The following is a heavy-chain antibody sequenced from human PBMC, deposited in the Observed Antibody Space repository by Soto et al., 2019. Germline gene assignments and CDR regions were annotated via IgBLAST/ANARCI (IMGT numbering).Heavy chain of an antibody. CDR2: INHSGST. CDR1: GGSFSGYY. CDR3: ARGGIVVVPAARRFDP. Sequence: SETLSLTCAVYGGSFSGYYWSWIRKPPGKGLEWIGEINHSGSTNYNPSLKSRVTISVDTSKNQFSLKLSSVTAADTAVYYCARGGIVVVPAARRFDPWGQGTLVTVSS. D-gene: IGHD2-2*01. V-gene: IGHV4-34*01. J-gene: IGHJ5*02.